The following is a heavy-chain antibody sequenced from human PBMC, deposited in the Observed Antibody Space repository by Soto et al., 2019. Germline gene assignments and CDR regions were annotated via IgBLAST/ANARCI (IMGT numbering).Heavy chain of an antibody. D-gene: IGHD5-18*01. Sequence: EVQLLESGGGLVQPGGSLRLSCAASGFTFSSYAMSWVRQAPGKGLEWVSAISGSGGSTYYADSLKGRFTISRDNSKNTLYLQMNSLRAEDTAVYYCAKGELWLHSTPFYFDYWGQGTLVTVSS. CDR3: AKGELWLHSTPFYFDY. V-gene: IGHV3-23*01. CDR1: GFTFSSYA. CDR2: ISGSGGST. J-gene: IGHJ4*02.